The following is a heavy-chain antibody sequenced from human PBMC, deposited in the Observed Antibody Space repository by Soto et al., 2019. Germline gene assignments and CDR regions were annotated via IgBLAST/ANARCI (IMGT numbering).Heavy chain of an antibody. D-gene: IGHD1-1*01. J-gene: IGHJ3*02. CDR1: GGSMSSYY. CDR3: ARILQGSQSRGFDI. V-gene: IGHV4-59*01. Sequence: SETLSLTCTVSGGSMSSYYWSWIRQPPGKGLEWIGYIYYSGSPNYNPSLKSRVTISVDTSKSQFSLKLTSVTAADTAVYYCARILQGSQSRGFDIWGQGTMVTVSS. CDR2: IYYSGSP.